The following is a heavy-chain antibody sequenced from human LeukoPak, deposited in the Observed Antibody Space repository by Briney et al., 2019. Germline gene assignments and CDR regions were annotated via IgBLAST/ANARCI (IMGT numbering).Heavy chain of an antibody. D-gene: IGHD2-15*01. CDR2: ISTDNGHT. J-gene: IGHJ3*01. CDR1: GYIFTSYG. CDR3: ARDGWWDPNRHAFDL. Sequence: GASVNVSCKASGYIFTSYGISWVRQAPGQGLEWMGWISTDNGHTNYAQNLQDRVTMTKDASTNTAYMEMRSLRSDDTAVYYCARDGWWDPNRHAFDLWGQGTVVTVSS. V-gene: IGHV1-18*01.